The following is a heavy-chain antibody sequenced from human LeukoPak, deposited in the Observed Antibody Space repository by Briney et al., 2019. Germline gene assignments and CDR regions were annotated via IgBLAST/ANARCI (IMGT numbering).Heavy chain of an antibody. CDR1: GFTFSSYE. J-gene: IGHJ4*02. V-gene: IGHV3-48*03. Sequence: GGSLRLSCAASGFTFSSYEMNWVRQAPGKGLEWVSYISSSGSTIYYADSVKGRFTISRDNAKNSLYLQMNSLRAEDTAVYYCARERFYDSAKDFDYWGQGTLVTVSS. CDR2: ISSSGSTI. D-gene: IGHD3-22*01. CDR3: ARERFYDSAKDFDY.